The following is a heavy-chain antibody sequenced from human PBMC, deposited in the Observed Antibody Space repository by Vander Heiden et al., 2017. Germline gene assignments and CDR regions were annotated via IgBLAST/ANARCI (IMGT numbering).Heavy chain of an antibody. D-gene: IGHD2-2*01. CDR1: AYTFIIYE. V-gene: IGHV1-8*01. J-gene: IGHJ4*02. Sequence: QEQLVQSGAEVKKPGASVQVSCKASAYTFIIYEFNWVRQAAGQGLEWVGWKDPKTGNTGYAQKFQGRVTMTRNTSITTAYMEVTRLTSEDTAVYYCARYCSSTSCYKFDSWGQGTLVSVSS. CDR2: KDPKTGNT. CDR3: ARYCSSTSCYKFDS.